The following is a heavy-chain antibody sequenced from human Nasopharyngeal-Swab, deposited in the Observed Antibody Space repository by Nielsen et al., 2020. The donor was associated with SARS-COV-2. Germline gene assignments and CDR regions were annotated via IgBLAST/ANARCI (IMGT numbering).Heavy chain of an antibody. CDR2: ISAYHGNT. CDR1: GYTFTSYG. J-gene: IGHJ6*02. Sequence: ASVKVSCKASGYTFTSYGISWVRQAPGQGLEWMGWISAYHGNTNYAQKLQGRVTITTDTSTSTAYMELRRLRSDDTAVYYCARAMCGGSLSDGYYYYDMDVWGQGTTVTVSS. CDR3: ARAMCGGSLSDGYYYYDMDV. D-gene: IGHD4-23*01. V-gene: IGHV1-18*01.